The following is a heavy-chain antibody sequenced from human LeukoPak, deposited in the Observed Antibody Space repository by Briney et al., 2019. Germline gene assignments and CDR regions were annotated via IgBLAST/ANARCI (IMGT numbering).Heavy chain of an antibody. Sequence: SETLSLTCTVSGGSISSYYWSWIRQPPGKGLEWIGNINDSGSTNSNPSLKSRATISVDMSRKHFFLDLSSVTAADTAVYYCARAVHYSGTSDQYTGGWYYFDFWGQGTLVTVSS. V-gene: IGHV4-59*01. CDR1: GGSISSYY. CDR3: ARAVHYSGTSDQYTGGWYYFDF. J-gene: IGHJ4*02. CDR2: INDSGST. D-gene: IGHD3-10*01.